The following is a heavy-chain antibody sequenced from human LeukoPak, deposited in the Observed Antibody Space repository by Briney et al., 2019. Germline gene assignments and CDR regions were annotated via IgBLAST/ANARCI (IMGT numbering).Heavy chain of an antibody. V-gene: IGHV1-18*01. CDR1: GYTFTSYG. Sequence: GASVKVSCKASGYTFTSYGISWVRQAPGQGLEWMGRISTYNGNTNYAQKLQGRATMTTDTSTSTAYMELRSLRSDDTAVYYCARDLEGENDDYWGQGTLVTVSS. D-gene: IGHD3-16*01. CDR2: ISTYNGNT. J-gene: IGHJ4*02. CDR3: ARDLEGENDDY.